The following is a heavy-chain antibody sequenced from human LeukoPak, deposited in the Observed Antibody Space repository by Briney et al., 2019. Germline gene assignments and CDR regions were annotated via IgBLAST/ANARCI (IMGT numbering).Heavy chain of an antibody. CDR3: TTELLETPRWFDP. CDR2: IKSKTDGGTT. V-gene: IGHV3-15*01. J-gene: IGHJ5*02. D-gene: IGHD4-23*01. CDR1: GFTFSSYS. Sequence: KSGGSLRLSCAASGFTFSSYSMSWVRQAPGKGLEWVGRIKSKTDGGTTDYAAPVKGRFTISRDDSKNTLYLQMNSLKTEDTAVYYCTTELLETPRWFDPWGQGTLVTVSS.